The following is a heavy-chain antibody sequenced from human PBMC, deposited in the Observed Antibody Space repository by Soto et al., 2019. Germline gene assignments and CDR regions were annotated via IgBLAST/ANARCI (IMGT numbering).Heavy chain of an antibody. CDR2: ISGSGDST. V-gene: IGHV3-23*01. CDR1: GFTFSSYA. CDR3: AKNSSGWYFDS. D-gene: IGHD6-19*01. J-gene: IGHJ4*02. Sequence: GSLRLSCAASGFTFSSYAMNWVRQAPGEGPEWVSGISGSGDSTYYAGSVKGRFTISRDNSKNTLYLQMNSLRADDTAVYYCAKNSSGWYFDSWGQGTLVTVSS.